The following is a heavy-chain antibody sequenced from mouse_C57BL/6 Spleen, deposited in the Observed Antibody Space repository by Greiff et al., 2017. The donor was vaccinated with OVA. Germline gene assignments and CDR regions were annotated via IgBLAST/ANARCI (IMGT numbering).Heavy chain of an antibody. CDR2: ISSGSSTI. D-gene: IGHD1-1*01. J-gene: IGHJ1*03. CDR3: ARLYYRRWYFDV. CDR1: GFTFSDYG. Sequence: DVMLVESGGGLVKPGGSLKLSCAASGFTFSDYGMHWVRQAPEKGLEWVAYISSGSSTIYYADTVKGRFTISRDNAKNTLFLQMTSLRSEDTAMYYCARLYYRRWYFDVWGTGTTVTVSS. V-gene: IGHV5-17*01.